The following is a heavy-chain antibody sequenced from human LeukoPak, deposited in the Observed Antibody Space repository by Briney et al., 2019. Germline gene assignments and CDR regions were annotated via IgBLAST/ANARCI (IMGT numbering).Heavy chain of an antibody. CDR2: IIPIFGTA. J-gene: IGHJ3*02. D-gene: IGHD2-2*02. Sequence: ASVKVSCKASGGTFSSYAISWVRQAPGQGLEWMGGIIPIFGTANYAQKFQGRVTITTDASTSTAYMELSSLRSEDTAEYYCASVYCSSTSCYNDAFDIWGQGTMVTVSS. CDR1: GGTFSSYA. CDR3: ASVYCSSTSCYNDAFDI. V-gene: IGHV1-69*05.